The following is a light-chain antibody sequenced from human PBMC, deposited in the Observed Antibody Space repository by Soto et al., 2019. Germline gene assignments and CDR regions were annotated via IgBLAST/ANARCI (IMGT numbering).Light chain of an antibody. J-gene: IGKJ5*01. Sequence: EIVLTQSPGTLSLSPGARAPLSCRAAQSVGTRLAWYQHKTGQAPRLLISGASSRATGIPDRFTGSGSETSFTLTISRLEPEDFALYYCQHYQSGHPITFGQGTRLEIK. CDR1: QSVGTR. V-gene: IGKV3-20*01. CDR2: GAS. CDR3: QHYQSGHPIT.